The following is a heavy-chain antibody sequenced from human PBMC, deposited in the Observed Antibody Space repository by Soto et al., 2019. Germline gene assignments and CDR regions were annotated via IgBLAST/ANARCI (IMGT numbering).Heavy chain of an antibody. V-gene: IGHV3-23*01. CDR3: AKQSGDYAYGRVLR. CDR1: GFTFGSYA. D-gene: IGHD4-17*01. Sequence: GGSLRLSCAASGFTFGSYAMSWVRQAPGKGLEWVSAISGSGGSTYYADSVKGRFTISRDNSKNTLYLQMNSLRAEDTAVYYCAKQSGDYAYGRVLRWGQGTLVTVSS. CDR2: ISGSGGST. J-gene: IGHJ4*02.